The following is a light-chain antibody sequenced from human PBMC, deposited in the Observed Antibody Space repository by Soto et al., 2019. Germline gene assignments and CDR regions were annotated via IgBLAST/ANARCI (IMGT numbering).Light chain of an antibody. CDR3: QQYNSYSPTT. CDR2: DAS. J-gene: IGKJ1*01. Sequence: DIQMTQSPSTLSASVGDRVTITCLASQSITNWLAWYQQKPGKAPKLLMYDASSFHSGVPSRFSGSGSGTESTLTISSLQPDDFATYYCQQYNSYSPTTFGQGTKVDIK. CDR1: QSITNW. V-gene: IGKV1-5*01.